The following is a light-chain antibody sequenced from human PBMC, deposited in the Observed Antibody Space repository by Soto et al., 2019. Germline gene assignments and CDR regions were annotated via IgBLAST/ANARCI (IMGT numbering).Light chain of an antibody. J-gene: IGLJ1*01. CDR3: QSYDSSLSVV. V-gene: IGLV1-40*01. Sequence: VLTQPPSVSGAPGQRVTISCTGSSSNIGAGYDVHWYQQLPGTAPKLLIYGNSNRPSGVPDRFSGSKSGTSASLAITGLQAEDEADYYCQSYDSSLSVVFGTGTKLTVL. CDR2: GNS. CDR1: SSNIGAGYD.